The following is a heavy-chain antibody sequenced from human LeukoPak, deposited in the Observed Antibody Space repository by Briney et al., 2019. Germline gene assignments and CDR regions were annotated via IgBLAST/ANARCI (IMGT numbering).Heavy chain of an antibody. Sequence: ASVKVSCKASGGTFSSYAISWVRQAPRQGLEWMGGIIPIFDTANYAERFQGRVTITADESTSTAYMELSRLSSEDTAVYYCAKSLGYGDYGDAFDIWGQGTMVTVSS. CDR3: AKSLGYGDYGDAFDI. CDR2: IIPIFDTA. V-gene: IGHV1-69*13. J-gene: IGHJ3*02. CDR1: GGTFSSYA. D-gene: IGHD4-17*01.